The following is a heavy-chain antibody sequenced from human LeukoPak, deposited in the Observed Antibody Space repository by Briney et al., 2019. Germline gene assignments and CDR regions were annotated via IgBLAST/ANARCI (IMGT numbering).Heavy chain of an antibody. CDR3: AKDYGLWFGEFNSDY. J-gene: IGHJ4*02. D-gene: IGHD3-10*01. CDR1: GFTFSSYG. V-gene: IGHV3-33*06. CDR2: IWYDGSNK. Sequence: GGSLRLSCAASGFTFSSYGMHWVRQAPGKGLEWVAVIWYDGSNKYYADSVKGRFTISRDNSKNKLYLQMNRLSAEDTAVYYCAKDYGLWFGEFNSDYWGQGTLVTVSS.